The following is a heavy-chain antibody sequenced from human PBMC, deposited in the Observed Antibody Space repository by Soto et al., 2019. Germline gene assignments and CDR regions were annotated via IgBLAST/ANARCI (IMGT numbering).Heavy chain of an antibody. D-gene: IGHD3-22*01. V-gene: IGHV3-33*08. J-gene: IGHJ5*02. CDR2: IWYDGSNK. CDR1: GLTFSSYG. CDR3: ATMGLDYYDSSGYYYSPWFDP. Sequence: GGSMRLSSAASGLTFSSYGMHWVRQATGKGLEWVAVIWYDGSNKYYADSVKGRFTISRDNSKNTLYLQMNSLRAEDTAVYYCATMGLDYYDSSGYYYSPWFDPWGQGTLVTV.